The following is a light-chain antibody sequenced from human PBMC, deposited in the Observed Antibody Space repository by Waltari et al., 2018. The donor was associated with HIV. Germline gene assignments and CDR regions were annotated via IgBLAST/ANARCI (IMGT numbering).Light chain of an antibody. CDR1: RSDIGAYDF. CDR3: SSYGDSLRVL. J-gene: IGLJ3*02. V-gene: IGLV2-8*01. CDR2: EVT. Sequence: QSALTQPPSASGSLGQSVTISCTGSRSDIGAYDFVSWFQQHPHSAPKLLLYEVTRRPSTVSDRFSGSRSGNTAFLTVAGLQPDDEATYFCSSYGDSLRVLFGGGTNVTVL.